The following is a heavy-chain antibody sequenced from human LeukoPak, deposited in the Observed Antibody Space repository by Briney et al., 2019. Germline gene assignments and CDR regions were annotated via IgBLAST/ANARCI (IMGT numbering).Heavy chain of an antibody. CDR3: ATDNSYFDY. Sequence: SETLSLTCTVSGGSISSSSYSWGWIRQPPGKGLEWIGSIYYSGSTYYNPSLKSRVTISVDTSKNQFSLKLSSVTAADTAVYYCATDNSYFDYWGQGTLVTVSS. CDR1: GGSISSSSYS. D-gene: IGHD1-1*01. J-gene: IGHJ4*02. V-gene: IGHV4-39*01. CDR2: IYYSGST.